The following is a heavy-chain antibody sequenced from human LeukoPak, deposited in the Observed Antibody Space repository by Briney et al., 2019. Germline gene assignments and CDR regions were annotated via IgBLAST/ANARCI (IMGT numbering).Heavy chain of an antibody. D-gene: IGHD7-27*01. CDR1: GFTISSYW. J-gene: IGHJ4*02. CDR3: TGLLDF. CDR2: IHSDGRTT. V-gene: IGHV3-74*03. Sequence: PGGSLRLSCTASGFTISSYWMHWVRQVPGKGLVWVSCIHSDGRTTTYADSVKGRFTISRDNAKNTVYLQMNSLRAEDTAVYYCTGLLDFWGQGTLVTVSS.